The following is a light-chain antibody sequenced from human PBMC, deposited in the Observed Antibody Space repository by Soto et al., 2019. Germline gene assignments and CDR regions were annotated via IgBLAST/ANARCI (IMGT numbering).Light chain of an antibody. Sequence: QFTQSPSSVSASVGDRVXXTXRXSQGISSNLAWYQQKPGRAPKLLIFGASTLQSGVPSRFSGSGSGTDFTLTISSLQPEDFATYFCQKLNAYPPWTFGQGTKVDI. J-gene: IGKJ1*01. CDR1: QGISSN. CDR3: QKLNAYPPWT. CDR2: GAS. V-gene: IGKV1-9*01.